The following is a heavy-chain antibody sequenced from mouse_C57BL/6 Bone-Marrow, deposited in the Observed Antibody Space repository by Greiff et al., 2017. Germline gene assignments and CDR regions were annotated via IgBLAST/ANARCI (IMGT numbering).Heavy chain of an antibody. CDR1: GFSLTSYG. CDR2: IWRGGST. J-gene: IGHJ4*01. V-gene: IGHV2-5*01. CDR3: AKSGLYYYGSSYAMDY. Sequence: VQLQQSGPGLVQPSQSLSITCTVSGFSLTSYGVHWVRESPGKGLEWLGVIWRGGSTDYNAAFMSRLSITKDNSKSQVFFKMNSLQADDTAIYYCAKSGLYYYGSSYAMDYWGQGTSVTVSS. D-gene: IGHD1-1*01.